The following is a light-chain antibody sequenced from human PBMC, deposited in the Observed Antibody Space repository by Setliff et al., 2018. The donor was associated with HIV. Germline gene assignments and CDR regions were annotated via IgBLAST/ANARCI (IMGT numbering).Light chain of an antibody. J-gene: IGLJ1*01. V-gene: IGLV2-14*01. CDR2: EVS. CDR1: SSDVGGYNF. CDR3: SSYTGSTTPYV. Sequence: QSALTQPASVSGSPGQSTTIPCTGTSSDVGGYNFVSWYQQHPGKAPKLTIYEVSNRPSGVSNRFSGSKSGNTAPLTISGLQAEDEADYYCSSYTGSTTPYVFGTGTKSPS.